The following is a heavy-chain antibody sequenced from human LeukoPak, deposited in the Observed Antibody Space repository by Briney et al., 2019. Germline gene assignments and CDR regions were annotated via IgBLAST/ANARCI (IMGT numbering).Heavy chain of an antibody. D-gene: IGHD3-22*01. CDR3: AKDPGTYYYDSSSYAG. V-gene: IGHV3-23*01. CDR1: GFTFSSYA. J-gene: IGHJ4*02. CDR2: ISGNTGGT. Sequence: GGSLRLSCAASGFTFSSYAMSWVRQVPGKGLEWVSSISGNTGGTFYADSVKGRFTISRDNSKNTLYLQMNSLRAEDTAVYYCAKDPGTYYYDSSSYAGWGQGTLVTVSS.